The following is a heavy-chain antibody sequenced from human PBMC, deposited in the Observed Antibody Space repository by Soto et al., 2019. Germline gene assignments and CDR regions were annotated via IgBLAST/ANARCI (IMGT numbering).Heavy chain of an antibody. Sequence: EVQLLESGGGLVQGGASLRLSCPASGFTFSNYPMSWVRQVPGKGLEWVSSISASGGSTYYADSVRGRFTISRDNSKNTLYLQMNILGAEDTAEYYCAKNNLFRSVTKDYWAEGTLVTASS. J-gene: IGHJ4*02. V-gene: IGHV3-23*01. CDR3: AKNNLFRSVTKDY. CDR1: GFTFSNYP. CDR2: ISASGGST. D-gene: IGHD4-17*01.